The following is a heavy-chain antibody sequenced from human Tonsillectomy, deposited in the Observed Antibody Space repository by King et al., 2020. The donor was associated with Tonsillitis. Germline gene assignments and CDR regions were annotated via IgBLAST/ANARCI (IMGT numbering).Heavy chain of an antibody. Sequence: VQLVESGGDLVQPGRSLKLSCTASGFTFADYAMSWFRQAPGKGLEWVGFIRSRAYGGTTEYAASVKDRFSISRDDSKSIAYLQLNSLKSEDTAVYYCSRASSGIYYLDTFDIWGQGTMVTVSS. CDR1: GFTFADYA. CDR3: SRASSGIYYLDTFDI. J-gene: IGHJ3*02. D-gene: IGHD1-26*01. V-gene: IGHV3-49*03. CDR2: IRSRAYGGTT.